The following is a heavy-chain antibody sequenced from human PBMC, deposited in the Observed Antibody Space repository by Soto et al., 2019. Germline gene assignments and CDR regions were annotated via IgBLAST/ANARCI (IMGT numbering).Heavy chain of an antibody. CDR1: GGSISSYY. CDR2: IYTSGST. J-gene: IGHJ6*02. V-gene: IGHV4-4*07. D-gene: IGHD3-3*01. CDR3: ARDGGTYYDFWSGYPDKYYYYGMDV. Sequence: SETLSLTCTVSGGSISSYYWSWIRQPAGKGLEWIGRIYTSGSTNYNPSLKSRVTMSVDTSKNQFSLKLSSVTAADTAVYYCARDGGTYYDFWSGYPDKYYYYGMDVWGQGTTVTVSS.